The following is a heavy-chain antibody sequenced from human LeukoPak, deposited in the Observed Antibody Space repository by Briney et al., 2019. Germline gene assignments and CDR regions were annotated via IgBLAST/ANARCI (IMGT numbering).Heavy chain of an antibody. J-gene: IGHJ5*02. CDR1: GGSFSGYY. CDR2: INHSGST. Sequence: PSETLSLTCAVYGGSFSGYYWSWIRQPPGKGLEWIGEINHSGSTNYNPSLKSRVTISVDTSKNQFSLKLSSVTAADTAVYYCARGNSYGVDHWGQGTLVTVSS. D-gene: IGHD5-18*01. CDR3: ARGNSYGVDH. V-gene: IGHV4-34*01.